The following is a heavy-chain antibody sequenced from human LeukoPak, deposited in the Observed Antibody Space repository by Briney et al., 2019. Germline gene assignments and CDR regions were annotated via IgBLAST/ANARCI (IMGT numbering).Heavy chain of an antibody. D-gene: IGHD3-16*01. V-gene: IGHV3-74*01. CDR2: INSDGSST. J-gene: IGHJ6*03. CDR1: GFTFSSYW. CDR3: AKAVIPNAYQGTYYMDV. Sequence: GGSLRLSCAASGFTFSSYWMHWVRQAPGKGLVWVSRINSDGSSTSYADSVKGRFTISRDNAKNTLYLQMNSLRAEDTALYYCAKAVIPNAYQGTYYMDVWGKGTTVTVSS.